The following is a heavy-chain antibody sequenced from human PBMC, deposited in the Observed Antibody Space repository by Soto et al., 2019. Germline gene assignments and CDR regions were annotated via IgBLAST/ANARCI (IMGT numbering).Heavy chain of an antibody. CDR3: ATGGNWNDVCDY. CDR2: ISGSGGST. V-gene: IGHV3-23*01. D-gene: IGHD1-1*01. CDR1: GFTFSSYA. J-gene: IGHJ4*02. Sequence: GSLRLSCAASGFTFSSYAMSWVRQAPGKGLEWVSAISGSGGSTYYADSVKGRFTISRDNSKNTLYLQMNSLRAEDTAVYYCATGGNWNDVCDYWGQGTLVTVSS.